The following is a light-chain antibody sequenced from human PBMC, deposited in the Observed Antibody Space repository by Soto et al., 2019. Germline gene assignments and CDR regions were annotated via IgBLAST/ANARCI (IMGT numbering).Light chain of an antibody. J-gene: IGLJ1*01. CDR2: DVS. CDR1: SSDVGAYNY. CDR3: DSYTTAGPPV. Sequence: QSALTQPASVSGSPGQSITISCTGTSSDVGAYNYGSWYQQHRGKAPKLMIYDVSNRPAGAANLFACSKAGNTSSLLIAALHPEDEAAYHCDSYTTAGPPVFGTGTKVTVL. V-gene: IGLV2-14*01.